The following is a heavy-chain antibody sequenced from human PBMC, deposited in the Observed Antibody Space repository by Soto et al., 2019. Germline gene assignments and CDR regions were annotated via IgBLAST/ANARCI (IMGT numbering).Heavy chain of an antibody. V-gene: IGHV4-30-4*01. J-gene: IGHJ4*02. Sequence: SETLSLTCTVSGGAISSGDYYWSWIRQPPGKGLEWIGYIYYSGSTYYNPSLKSRVTISVDTSKNQFSLKLSSVTAADTAVYYCARVRTLTERWLQLYYFDYWGQGTLVTVSS. CDR3: ARVRTLTERWLQLYYFDY. CDR2: IYYSGST. D-gene: IGHD1-1*01. CDR1: GGAISSGDYY.